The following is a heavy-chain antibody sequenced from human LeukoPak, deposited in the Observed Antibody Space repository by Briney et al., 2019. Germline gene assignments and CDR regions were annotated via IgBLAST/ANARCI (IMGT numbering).Heavy chain of an antibody. J-gene: IGHJ4*02. CDR3: ARDMGDGYNRLPYYFDY. D-gene: IGHD5-24*01. CDR2: IYTSGST. Sequence: SETLSLTCAVYGGSLSAYYWTWIRQPPGKGLEWIGRIYTSGSTNYNPSLKSRVTMSVDTSKNQFSLKLSSVTAADTAVYYCARDMGDGYNRLPYYFDYWGQGTLVTVSS. V-gene: IGHV4-4*07. CDR1: GGSLSAYY.